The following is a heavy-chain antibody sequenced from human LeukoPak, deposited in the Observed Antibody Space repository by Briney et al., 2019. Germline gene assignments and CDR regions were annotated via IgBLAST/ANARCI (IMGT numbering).Heavy chain of an antibody. D-gene: IGHD3-22*01. CDR2: IYYSGST. J-gene: IGHJ4*02. CDR3: ARLPTRPHYYDSSAPRGGFDY. V-gene: IGHV4-39*01. CDR1: GGSINISSYY. Sequence: PSETLSLTCTVSGGSINISSYYWGWIRQPPGKGLEWIGSIYYSGSTYYNPSLKSRVTISVDTSKNQFSLKLSSVTAADTAVYYCARLPTRPHYYDSSAPRGGFDYWGQGTLVTVSS.